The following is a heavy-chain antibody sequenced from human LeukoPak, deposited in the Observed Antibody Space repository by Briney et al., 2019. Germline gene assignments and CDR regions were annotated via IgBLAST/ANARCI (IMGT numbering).Heavy chain of an antibody. J-gene: IGHJ3*02. D-gene: IGHD3-10*01. CDR1: GDSISSGDYY. CDR3: ARSDGYGLVGI. CDR2: ISSSGST. Sequence: PSETLSLTCTVSGDSISSGDYYWSWIRQPGGKGLEWIGRISSSGSTNYNPSLKSRAIILIDTAKNHVSLNLSSVTAADTAVYYCARSDGYGLVGIWGQGTMVTVSS. V-gene: IGHV4-61*02.